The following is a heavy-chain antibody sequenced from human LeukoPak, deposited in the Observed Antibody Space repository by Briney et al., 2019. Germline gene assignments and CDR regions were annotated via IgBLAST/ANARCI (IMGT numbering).Heavy chain of an antibody. CDR3: AKDPNYYDSSGYYY. D-gene: IGHD3-22*01. CDR2: ISGSGGST. J-gene: IGHJ4*02. Sequence: GGSLRLSCAASGFTFSSYWMSWVRQAPGKGLEWVSAISGSGGSTYYADSVKGRFTISRDNSKNTLYLQMNSLRAEDTAVYYCAKDPNYYDSSGYYYWGQGTLVTVSS. V-gene: IGHV3-23*01. CDR1: GFTFSSYW.